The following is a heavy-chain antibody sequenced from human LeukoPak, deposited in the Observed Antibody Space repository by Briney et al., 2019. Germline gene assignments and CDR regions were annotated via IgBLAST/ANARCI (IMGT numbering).Heavy chain of an antibody. J-gene: IGHJ5*02. CDR3: ARADGDYAVFHP. V-gene: IGHV1-2*02. D-gene: IGHD4-17*01. Sequence: ASVKVSCKPSGYTFTGHYMYWVRQAPGPGLEWMGWINPNSGGTNYAQKFQGRVTMTRDTSISTAYMELTRLRSDDTAVYYCARADGDYAVFHPWGQGTLVTVSS. CDR1: GYTFTGHY. CDR2: INPNSGGT.